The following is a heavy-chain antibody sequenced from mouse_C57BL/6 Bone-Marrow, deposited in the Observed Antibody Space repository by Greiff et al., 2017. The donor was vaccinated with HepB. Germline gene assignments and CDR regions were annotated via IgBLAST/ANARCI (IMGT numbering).Heavy chain of an antibody. Sequence: VKLVESGGGLVQPGGSLSLSCAASGFTFTDYYMSWVRQPPGKALEWLGFIRNKANGYTTEYSASVKGRFTISRDNSQSILYLQMNALRAEDSATYYCARASGYYAMDYWGQGTSVTVSS. CDR3: ARASGYYAMDY. CDR2: IRNKANGYTT. CDR1: GFTFTDYY. J-gene: IGHJ4*01. D-gene: IGHD3-2*02. V-gene: IGHV7-3*01.